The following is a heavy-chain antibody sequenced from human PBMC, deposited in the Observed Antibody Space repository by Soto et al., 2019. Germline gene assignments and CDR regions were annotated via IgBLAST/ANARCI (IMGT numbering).Heavy chain of an antibody. Sequence: GGSLRLSCAASGFTFSSYGMHWVRQAPGKGLEWVAVIWYDGSNKYYADSVKGRFTISRDNSKNTLYLQMNSLRAEDTAVYYCARDMGPSSEVDYWGQGTLVTVSS. V-gene: IGHV3-33*01. D-gene: IGHD3-22*01. CDR2: IWYDGSNK. CDR3: ARDMGPSSEVDY. CDR1: GFTFSSYG. J-gene: IGHJ4*02.